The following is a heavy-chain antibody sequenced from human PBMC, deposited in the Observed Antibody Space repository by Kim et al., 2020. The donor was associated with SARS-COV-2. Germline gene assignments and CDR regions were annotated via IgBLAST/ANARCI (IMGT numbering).Heavy chain of an antibody. CDR3: ARGAYYGMDV. J-gene: IGHJ6*02. V-gene: IGHV3-74*01. CDR1: GFTFSGYG. Sequence: GGSLRLSCAASGFTFSGYGMHWVRQAPGKGLVWVSRSNPDGSSTFYADSVKGRFTISRDNAKNTLYLQMNSLRAEDTAVYYCARGAYYGMDVWGQGPTDTGSS. CDR2: SNPDGSST.